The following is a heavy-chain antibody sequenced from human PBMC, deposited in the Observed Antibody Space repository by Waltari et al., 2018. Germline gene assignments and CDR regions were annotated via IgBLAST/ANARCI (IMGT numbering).Heavy chain of an antibody. Sequence: QLQLQESGPGLVKPSETLSLTCSLSSGSITSPDYYWDWIRQSPGKGLEWIGNIYSRGKHHYNPSLGSRVTMSLDSSNNQFSLELRSVTAADTAVYYCARHSPGSTWFDPWGQGTLVTVSS. J-gene: IGHJ5*02. CDR2: IYSRGKH. CDR1: SGSITSPDYY. D-gene: IGHD7-27*01. V-gene: IGHV4-39*01. CDR3: ARHSPGSTWFDP.